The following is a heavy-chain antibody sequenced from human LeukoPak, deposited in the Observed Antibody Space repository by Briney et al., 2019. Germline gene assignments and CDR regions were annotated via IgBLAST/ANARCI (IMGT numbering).Heavy chain of an antibody. CDR1: GGSISSRSYY. Sequence: SGTLSLTCTVSGGSISSRSYYWGWIRQPPGKGLEWIGSIYYSGSTYYNPSLKSRVTISVDTSKNQFSLKLSSVTAADTAVYYCARHFYCSSTSCSHYFDLWGQGTLVTVSS. J-gene: IGHJ4*02. V-gene: IGHV4-39*01. CDR3: ARHFYCSSTSCSHYFDL. D-gene: IGHD2-2*01. CDR2: IYYSGST.